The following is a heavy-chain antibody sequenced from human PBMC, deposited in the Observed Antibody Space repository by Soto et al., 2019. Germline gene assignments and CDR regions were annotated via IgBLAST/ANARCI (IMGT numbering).Heavy chain of an antibody. CDR1: GFTFSSFA. D-gene: IGHD3-16*02. J-gene: IGHJ4*02. CDR2: LSGSGGDT. CDR3: AKRGGYDYVWKSYRPDY. Sequence: EVQLLESGGGLVQPGGSLRLSCVASGFTFSSFAMSWVRQAPVKGLEWVSTLSGSGGDTYYADSVNGRFTISRDKSKNTLYLQMDRLRVEDTAVYYCAKRGGYDYVWKSYRPDYWGQGTLVSVSS. V-gene: IGHV3-23*01.